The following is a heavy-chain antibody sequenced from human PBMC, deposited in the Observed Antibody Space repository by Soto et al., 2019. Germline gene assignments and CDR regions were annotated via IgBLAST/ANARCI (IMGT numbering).Heavy chain of an antibody. CDR3: AAGYYYDSSGYYYGLDY. CDR2: IIPIFGTA. V-gene: IGHV1-69*13. J-gene: IGHJ4*02. CDR1: GGTFSSYA. D-gene: IGHD3-22*01. Sequence: SVKVSCKAFGGTFSSYAISWVRQAPGQGLEWMGGIIPIFGTANYAQKFQGRVTITADESTSTAYMELSSLRSEDTAVYYCAAGYYYDSSGYYYGLDYWGQGTLVTVSS.